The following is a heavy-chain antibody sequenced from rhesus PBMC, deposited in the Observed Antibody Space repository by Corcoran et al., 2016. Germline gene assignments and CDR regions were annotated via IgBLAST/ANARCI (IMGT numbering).Heavy chain of an antibody. V-gene: IGHV2-174*01. CDR1: GLSFTTSGMG. J-gene: IGHJ4*01. D-gene: IGHD6-13*01. CDR2: IYWDDDK. Sequence: QVTLKESGPALVKPTQTLTLTCTFSGLSFTTSGMGVGWIRQPPGTALEWLARIYWDDDKRSSTSLKSRLTMSQDPSKNQGVLTMTNMDPVDTATYCCARRTSYSSWSFDYWGQGVLVTVSS. CDR3: ARRTSYSSWSFDY.